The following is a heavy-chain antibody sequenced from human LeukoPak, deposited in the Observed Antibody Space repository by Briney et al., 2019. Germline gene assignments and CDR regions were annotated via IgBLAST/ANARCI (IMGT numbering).Heavy chain of an antibody. CDR2: IYYSGNT. CDR3: ARQTGSGLFILP. D-gene: IGHD3/OR15-3a*01. V-gene: IGHV4-39*01. CDR1: GGSISNSSYY. J-gene: IGHJ4*02. Sequence: SETLSLTCTVSGGSISNSSYYCAWIRQPPGKGLEWIGSIYYSGNTYYNPSLKSRVTISVDTSKNQFSLRLTSVTAADTAVYYCARQTGSGLFILPGGQGTLVTVSS.